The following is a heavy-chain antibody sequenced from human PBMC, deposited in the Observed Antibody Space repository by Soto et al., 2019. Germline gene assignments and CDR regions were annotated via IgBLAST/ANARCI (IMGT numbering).Heavy chain of an antibody. D-gene: IGHD5-12*01. Sequence: EVQLGESGGGLVQPGGSLRLSCAASGFTVSINYMSWVRQAPGKGLEWVSVIYSGGSTYYADSVKGRFTISRDNSKNTLYLQMNSLRAEDTAVYYCARDSPKGGYGGGFDYWGQGTLVTVSS. CDR1: GFTVSINY. V-gene: IGHV3-66*01. J-gene: IGHJ4*02. CDR3: ARDSPKGGYGGGFDY. CDR2: IYSGGST.